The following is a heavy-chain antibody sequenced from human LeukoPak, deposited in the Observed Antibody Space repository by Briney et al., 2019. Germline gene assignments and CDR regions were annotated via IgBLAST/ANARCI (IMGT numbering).Heavy chain of an antibody. CDR1: GFTFSDYW. Sequence: GGSLRLSCEASGFTFSDYWMSWVRQAPGKGLEWVANINQDGGEVYYVASVKGRFTISRDNAKNSLYLQMNNLTTEDTAVYYCARAATTGTVDYWGQGTLVTVAS. V-gene: IGHV3-7*01. CDR3: ARAATTGTVDY. J-gene: IGHJ4*02. CDR2: INQDGGEV. D-gene: IGHD6-13*01.